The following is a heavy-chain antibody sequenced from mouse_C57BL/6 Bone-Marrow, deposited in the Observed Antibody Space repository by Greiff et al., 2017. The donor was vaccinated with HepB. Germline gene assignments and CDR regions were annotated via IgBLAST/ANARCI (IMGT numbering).Heavy chain of an antibody. J-gene: IGHJ3*01. Sequence: DVMLVESGEGLVKPGGSLKLSCAASGFTFSSYAMSWVRQTPEKRLEWVAYISSGGDYIYYADTVKGRFTISRDNARNTLYLQMSSLKSEDTAMYYCTRDHYGNPWFAYWGQGTLVTVSA. D-gene: IGHD2-1*01. CDR3: TRDHYGNPWFAY. V-gene: IGHV5-9-1*02. CDR1: GFTFSSYA. CDR2: ISSGGDYI.